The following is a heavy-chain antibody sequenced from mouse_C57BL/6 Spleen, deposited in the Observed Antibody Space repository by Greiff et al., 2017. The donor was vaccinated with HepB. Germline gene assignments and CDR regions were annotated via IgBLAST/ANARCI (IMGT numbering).Heavy chain of an antibody. CDR2: ISSGSSTI. V-gene: IGHV5-17*01. J-gene: IGHJ1*03. D-gene: IGHD2-2*01. CDR1: GFTFSDYG. Sequence: EVQLKESGGGLVKPGGSLKLSCAASGFTFSDYGIHWVRQAPEKGLEWVAYISSGSSTIYYADTVKGRFTISRDSAKNTLFLQMTSLRSEDTAMYYCAREDGYDWYFDVWGTGTTVTVSS. CDR3: AREDGYDWYFDV.